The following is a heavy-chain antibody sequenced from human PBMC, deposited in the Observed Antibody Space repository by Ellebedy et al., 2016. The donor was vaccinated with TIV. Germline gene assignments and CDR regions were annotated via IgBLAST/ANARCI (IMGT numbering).Heavy chain of an antibody. V-gene: IGHV4-39*01. J-gene: IGHJ6*03. CDR3: ARRVRGITMVRGVITPYYYYMDV. CDR1: GGSISSSSYY. Sequence: SETLSLTXTVSGGSISSSSYYWGWIRQPPGKGLEWIGSIYYSGSTYYNPSLKSRVTISVDTSKNQFSLKLSSVTAADTAVYYCARRVRGITMVRGVITPYYYYMDVWGKGTTVTVSS. D-gene: IGHD3-10*01. CDR2: IYYSGST.